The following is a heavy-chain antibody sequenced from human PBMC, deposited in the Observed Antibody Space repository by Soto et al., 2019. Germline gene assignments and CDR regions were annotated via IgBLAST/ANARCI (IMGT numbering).Heavy chain of an antibody. CDR2: IYYSGTT. Sequence: QVQLQESGPGLVKPSQTLSLTCTVSGDSISSGDYYWTWIRQPPGKGLEWIGYIYYSGTTYYNPSLKSRVTISVDTSNNQFSLKVTSVTAADTAVYYCARDWNYVRGYNMDVWGQGTTVTVSS. CDR1: GDSISSGDYY. V-gene: IGHV4-30-4*01. J-gene: IGHJ6*02. D-gene: IGHD3-16*01. CDR3: ARDWNYVRGYNMDV.